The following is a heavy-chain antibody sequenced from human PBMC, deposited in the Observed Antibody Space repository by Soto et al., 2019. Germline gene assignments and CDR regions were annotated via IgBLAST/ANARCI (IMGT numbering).Heavy chain of an antibody. CDR3: VRGDNWNDEASDY. J-gene: IGHJ4*02. Sequence: SGFMFNNHGMHWVRQAPGKGLEWVAVIWSDGNNRYYADSVKGRFTISRDNSKNMLYLQMNSLRGEDTAVYYCVRGDNWNDEASDYWGQGTLVTVSS. V-gene: IGHV3-33*01. D-gene: IGHD1-1*01. CDR1: GFMFNNHG. CDR2: IWSDGNNR.